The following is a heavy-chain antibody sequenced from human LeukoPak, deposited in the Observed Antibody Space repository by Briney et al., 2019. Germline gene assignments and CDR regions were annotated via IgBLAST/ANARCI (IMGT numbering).Heavy chain of an antibody. CDR3: ARRDSSSWQFQH. CDR2: IYYSGST. CDR1: GGSISSYY. Sequence: PSETLSLTCAVSGGSISSYYWSWIRQPPGKGLEWIGYIYYSGSTNYNPSLKSRVTISVDTSKNQFSLKLSSVTAADTAVYYCARRDSSSWQFQHWGQGTLVTVSS. D-gene: IGHD6-13*01. V-gene: IGHV4-59*01. J-gene: IGHJ1*01.